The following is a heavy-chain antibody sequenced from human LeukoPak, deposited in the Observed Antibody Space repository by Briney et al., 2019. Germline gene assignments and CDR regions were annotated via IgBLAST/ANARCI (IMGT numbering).Heavy chain of an antibody. V-gene: IGHV4-59*01. J-gene: IGHJ4*02. D-gene: IGHD3-3*01. CDR3: VRSWRPDPFDY. CDR1: GGSISGYY. CDR2: IYYSGST. Sequence: PSETLSLTCTVSGGSISGYYWSWIRQAPGKGLEWIGYIYYSGSTNYNPSLNSRVTISVDTSKNQFSLKLSSVTAADTAVYYCVRSWRPDPFDYWGQGTLVTVSS.